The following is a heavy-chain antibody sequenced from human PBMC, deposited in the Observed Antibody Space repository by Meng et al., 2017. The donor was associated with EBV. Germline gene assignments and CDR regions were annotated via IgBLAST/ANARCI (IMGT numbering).Heavy chain of an antibody. CDR2: INPNSGGT. CDR1: ASTFPASD. D-gene: IGHD6-13*01. Sequence: LEQTGASMKKPGYPLKVPCTVSASTFPASDMHWGRQAPGQRLEWMGRINPNSGGTNYAQKFQGRVTRTRDTSISTAYMELSRLRPDDTAVYYGAKGADLAAAGTFWFDPWGQGTLVTVSS. V-gene: IGHV1-2*06. J-gene: IGHJ5*02. CDR3: AKGADLAAAGTFWFDP.